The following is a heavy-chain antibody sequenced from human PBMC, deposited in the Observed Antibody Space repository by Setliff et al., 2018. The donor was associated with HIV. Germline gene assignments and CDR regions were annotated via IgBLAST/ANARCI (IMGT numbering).Heavy chain of an antibody. V-gene: IGHV4-31*01. J-gene: IGHJ3*02. D-gene: IGHD3-10*01. Sequence: ASETLSLTCTVSGDSISNGVFYWSWVRQHPGKGLEWIGYIFSSGSTFYKPSLKSPVTMSVDTSKNQSSLRLTSVTAADTAVYYCARASAERSAVRGLAIAFDIWGPGTRVTVSS. CDR2: IFSSGST. CDR3: ARASAERSAVRGLAIAFDI. CDR1: GDSISNGVFY.